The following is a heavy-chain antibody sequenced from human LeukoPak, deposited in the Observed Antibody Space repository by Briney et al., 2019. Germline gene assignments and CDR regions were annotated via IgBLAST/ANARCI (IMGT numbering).Heavy chain of an antibody. Sequence: GRSLRLSCAASGITFINHAMDWVRQAPGKGLEWVAVISYDGSNTYYADSVKGRFTISRDNSKSTLYLQMNSLRVEDTAVYYCVRNPGVGSSWYRLHYWGQGTLVTVSS. V-gene: IGHV3-30-3*01. CDR3: VRNPGVGSSWYRLHY. D-gene: IGHD6-13*01. J-gene: IGHJ4*02. CDR1: GITFINHA. CDR2: ISYDGSNT.